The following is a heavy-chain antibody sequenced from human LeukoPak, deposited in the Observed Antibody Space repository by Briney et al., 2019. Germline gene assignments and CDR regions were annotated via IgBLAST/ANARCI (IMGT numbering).Heavy chain of an antibody. CDR2: VSNIETT. Sequence: PSETLSLTCTVSGDSISSYYWSWLRQPPGKRLEWIGYVSNIETTNYNPSLKSRVTISVDTSKNQFSLRLNSVTAADTAVYYCARPPHYYGTSGYSVWGQGTLVTVSS. CDR3: ARPPHYYGTSGYSV. CDR1: GDSISSYY. D-gene: IGHD3-22*01. V-gene: IGHV4-59*01. J-gene: IGHJ4*02.